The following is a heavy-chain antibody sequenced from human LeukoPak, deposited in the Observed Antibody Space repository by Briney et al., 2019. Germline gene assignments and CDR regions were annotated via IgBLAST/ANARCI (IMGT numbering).Heavy chain of an antibody. J-gene: IGHJ6*02. D-gene: IGHD3-10*01. CDR1: GGSFSGYY. CDR2: INHSGST. Sequence: SETLSLTCAVYGGSFSGYYWSWIRQPPGKGLEWIGEINHSGSTNYNPSLKSRVTISVDTSKNQFSLKLSSVTAADTAVYYCARGPYYGSGSYYNLYYYYGMDVWGQGTTVTVSS. CDR3: ARGPYYGSGSYYNLYYYYGMDV. V-gene: IGHV4-34*01.